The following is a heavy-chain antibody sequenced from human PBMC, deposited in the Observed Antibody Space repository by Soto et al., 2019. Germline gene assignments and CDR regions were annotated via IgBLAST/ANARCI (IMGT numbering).Heavy chain of an antibody. J-gene: IGHJ6*02. CDR2: ISWDGGST. V-gene: IGHV3-43*01. Sequence: GGSLRLTCAASGFTFDDYTMNWVRQAPGKGLEWVSLISWDGGSTYYADSVKGRFTISRDNSKNYLYLQMNSLTTEDTALYYCAKDIRRFGELGHYYYYGMDVWGQGTTVTVSS. CDR1: GFTFDDYT. D-gene: IGHD3-10*01. CDR3: AKDIRRFGELGHYYYYGMDV.